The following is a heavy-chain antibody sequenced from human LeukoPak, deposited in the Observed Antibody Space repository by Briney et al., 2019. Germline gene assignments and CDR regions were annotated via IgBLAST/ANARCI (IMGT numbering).Heavy chain of an antibody. CDR2: ISGSGGST. V-gene: IGHV3-23*01. Sequence: GGSLRLSCAASGFTFSSYGMSWVRQAPGKGLEWVSAISGSGGSTYYADSVKGRFTIPRDNAKNSLYLQMNSLRAEDTAVYYCASPAIADYVDGFYMDVWGTGTTVTVSS. CDR1: GFTFSSYG. J-gene: IGHJ6*03. CDR3: ASPAIADYVDGFYMDV. D-gene: IGHD4-17*01.